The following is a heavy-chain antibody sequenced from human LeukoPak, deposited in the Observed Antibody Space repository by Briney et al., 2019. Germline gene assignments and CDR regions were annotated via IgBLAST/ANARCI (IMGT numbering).Heavy chain of an antibody. CDR3: ASIYGDY. D-gene: IGHD2-2*02. CDR1: GFTFSSYW. CDR2: IKPDGNEQ. Sequence: GGSLRLSCAASGFTFSSYWMTWVRQAPGKGLEWVANIKPDGNEQHYVDSVKGRFTISRDNAKNSLYLQVDSLRAEDAAVYYCASIYGDYWGQGTLVTVSS. V-gene: IGHV3-7*05. J-gene: IGHJ4*02.